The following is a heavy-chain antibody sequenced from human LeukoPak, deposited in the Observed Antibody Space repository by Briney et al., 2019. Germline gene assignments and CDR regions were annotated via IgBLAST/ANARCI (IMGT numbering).Heavy chain of an antibody. CDR3: TSRYSGSYYYYYGMDV. CDR1: GFTFGDYA. J-gene: IGHJ6*02. Sequence: GGSLRLSCTASGFTFGDYAMSWVRQAPGKGLEGAGFIRSKAYGGTTEYAASVKGRFTISRDDSKSIAYLQMNSLKTEDTAVYYCTSRYSGSYYYYYGMDVWGQGTTVTVSS. CDR2: IRSKAYGGTT. V-gene: IGHV3-49*04. D-gene: IGHD1-26*01.